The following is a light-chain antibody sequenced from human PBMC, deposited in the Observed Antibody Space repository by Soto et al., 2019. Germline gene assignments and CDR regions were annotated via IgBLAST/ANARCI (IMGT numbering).Light chain of an antibody. CDR2: AAS. Sequence: AIQMTQSPSSLSASVGDRVTITCRASQGIGNDLGWYQQKPGKAPKLLIYAASSLQRGVQSRFSGSGSGTDFTLTISSLQPEDFATYYCLQYYNYPLTFGGVTKVEIK. V-gene: IGKV1-6*01. J-gene: IGKJ4*01. CDR1: QGIGND. CDR3: LQYYNYPLT.